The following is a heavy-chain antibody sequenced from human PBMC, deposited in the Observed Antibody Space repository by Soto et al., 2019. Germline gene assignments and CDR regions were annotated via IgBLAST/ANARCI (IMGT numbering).Heavy chain of an antibody. CDR3: AGDQGPNYMAV. CDR2: ISGRDGNI. J-gene: IGHJ6*03. CDR1: GFTFSDSF. V-gene: IGHV3-11*01. Sequence: QVQLVESGGGLVKPGGSLRLSCAASGFTFSDSFMSWSRQTPGKGLEWLSYISGRDGNIYYADSVRGRFTISGDNAKNSVYLQMNRLRAEDPAVSYCAGDQGPNYMAVWGKGTTVTVS.